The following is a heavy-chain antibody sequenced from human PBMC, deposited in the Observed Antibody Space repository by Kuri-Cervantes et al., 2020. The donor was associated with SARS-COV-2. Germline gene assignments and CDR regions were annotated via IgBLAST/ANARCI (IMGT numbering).Heavy chain of an antibody. CDR3: SRDRTGTRSPNNV. Sequence: ASVKVSCKTSGYTFTGYLIHWIRQAPGQGLEWVGWINPNSGGTNYAQKFQGRVIMTMDTSITTAYMELNGLKSDDTAVYYCSRDRTGTRSPNNVWGQGTLVTVSS. J-gene: IGHJ4*02. V-gene: IGHV1-2*02. D-gene: IGHD1-7*01. CDR2: INPNSGGT. CDR1: GYTFTGYL.